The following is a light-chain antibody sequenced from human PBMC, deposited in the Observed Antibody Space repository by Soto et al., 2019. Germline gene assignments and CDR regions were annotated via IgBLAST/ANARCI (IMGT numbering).Light chain of an antibody. J-gene: IGKJ4*01. CDR3: QQNCSAPLT. CDR2: AAS. V-gene: IGKV1-39*01. CDR1: QNVGSY. Sequence: DTHITQSPSSLSASVGDRVTITCRASQNVGSYLNWYQHKPGEAPKSLIYAASKLRRGVPSRFSATGTETEFTLIITSLQPADFAAYYCQQNCSAPLTFGEGTKVDIK.